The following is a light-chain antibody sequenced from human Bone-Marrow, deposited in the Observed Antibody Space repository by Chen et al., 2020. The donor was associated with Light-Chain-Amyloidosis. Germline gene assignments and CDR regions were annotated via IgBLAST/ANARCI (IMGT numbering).Light chain of an antibody. V-gene: IGKV1-5*03. J-gene: IGKJ4*01. CDR3: QQYYRSPLT. CDR2: RAA. Sequence: DIQMTQSPSTLSASVGDRVTITCRASQNIDDGLAWYQQIPGKAPKVLIYRAASLESGVPSRFSGSVFGTDFTLTIDSLQRDDFATYHCQQYYRSPLTFGGGTKVEVK. CDR1: QNIDDG.